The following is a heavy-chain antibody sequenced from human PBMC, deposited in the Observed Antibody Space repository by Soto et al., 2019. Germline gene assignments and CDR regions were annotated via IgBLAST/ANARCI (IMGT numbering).Heavy chain of an antibody. J-gene: IGHJ6*04. Sequence: SETLSLTCTVSGGSIRTTRYYWSWIRQHPGEGLEWIAYIYHSGSTYYNPSLKSRVAMSVDTSSNQFSLSLSSVTAADTAVYYGASVISEDRSTISGVGTGTLDVWCKGPRVTVYS. CDR3: ASVISEDRSTISGVGTGTLDV. CDR2: IYHSGST. CDR1: GGSIRTTRYY. V-gene: IGHV4-31*03. D-gene: IGHD3-3*01.